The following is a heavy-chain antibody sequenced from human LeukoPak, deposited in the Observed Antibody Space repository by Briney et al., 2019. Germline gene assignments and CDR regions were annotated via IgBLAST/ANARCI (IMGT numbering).Heavy chain of an antibody. V-gene: IGHV1-18*01. CDR3: ARVLTPPRFDP. CDR2: ISAYNGNT. D-gene: IGHD3-9*01. CDR1: GYTFTSYG. Sequence: GASVTVSFKASGYTFTSYGISWVRQAHGQGHEGMGWISAYNGNTNYAQKLQGRVTITTDTSTSTAYMELRSLRSDDTAVYYCARVLTPPRFDPWGQGTLVTVSS. J-gene: IGHJ5*02.